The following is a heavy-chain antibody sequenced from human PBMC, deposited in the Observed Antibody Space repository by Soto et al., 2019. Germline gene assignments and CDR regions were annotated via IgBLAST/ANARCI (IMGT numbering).Heavy chain of an antibody. Sequence: WETLSLTFTVSGDSISSYYWSWIRQPAGKGLEWIGYIYYSGSTYYNPSLKSRVTISVDTSKNQFSLKLSSVTAADTAMYYCARDLSSGWYFDYWGQGTLVTVSS. CDR2: IYYSGST. V-gene: IGHV4-59*06. J-gene: IGHJ4*02. CDR1: GDSISSYY. CDR3: ARDLSSGWYFDY. D-gene: IGHD6-19*01.